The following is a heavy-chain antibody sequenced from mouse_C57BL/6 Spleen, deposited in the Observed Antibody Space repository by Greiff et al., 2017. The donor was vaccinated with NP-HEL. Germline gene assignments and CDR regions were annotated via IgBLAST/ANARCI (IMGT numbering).Heavy chain of an antibody. V-gene: IGHV1-26*01. CDR1: GYTFTDYY. Sequence: EVQLQQSGPELVKPGASVKISCKASGYTFTDYYMNWVKQSHGKSLEWIGDINPNNGGTSYNQKFKGKATLTVDKSSSTAYMELRSLTSEDSAVYYCARRTPPRYFDVWGTGTTVTVSS. CDR3: ARRTPPRYFDV. CDR2: INPNNGGT. J-gene: IGHJ1*03.